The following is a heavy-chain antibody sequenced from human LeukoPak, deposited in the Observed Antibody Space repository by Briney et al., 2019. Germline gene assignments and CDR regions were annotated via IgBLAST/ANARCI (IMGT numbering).Heavy chain of an antibody. D-gene: IGHD3-10*01. Sequence: KSGGSLGLSCAASGFTFSSYSMNWVRQAPGKGLEWVSSISSSSYIYYADSVKGRFTISRDNAKNSLYLQMNSLRAEDTAVYYCARDRYYASGSYNWFDPWGQGTLVTVSS. CDR3: ARDRYYASGSYNWFDP. CDR2: ISSSSYI. V-gene: IGHV3-21*04. J-gene: IGHJ5*02. CDR1: GFTFSSYS.